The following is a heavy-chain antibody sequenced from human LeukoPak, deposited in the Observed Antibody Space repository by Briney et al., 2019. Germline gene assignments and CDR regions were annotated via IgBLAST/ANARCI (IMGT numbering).Heavy chain of an antibody. CDR1: GFTFSSYW. CDR3: ARASSGWYTDSNFDY. V-gene: IGHV3-74*01. CDR2: INSDGSST. D-gene: IGHD6-19*01. J-gene: IGHJ4*02. Sequence: GGSLRLSCAASGFTFSSYWMHWVRQAPGKGLVWVSRINSDGSSTSYADSVKGRFTISRDNAENTLYLQMNSLRAEDTAVYYCARASSGWYTDSNFDYWGQGTLVTVSS.